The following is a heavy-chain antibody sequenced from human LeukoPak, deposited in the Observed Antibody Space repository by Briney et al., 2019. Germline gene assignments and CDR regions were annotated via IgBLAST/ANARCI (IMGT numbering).Heavy chain of an antibody. V-gene: IGHV3-53*01. J-gene: IGHJ4*02. Sequence: RSGGSLRLSCAASGFTVSSNYMSWVRQAPGKGLEWVSVIYSGGSTYYADSVKGRVTISRDNSKNTLYLQMNSLRAEDTAVYYCARGVAAAGTADYWGQGTLVTVSS. CDR1: GFTVSSNY. CDR3: ARGVAAAGTADY. CDR2: IYSGGST. D-gene: IGHD6-13*01.